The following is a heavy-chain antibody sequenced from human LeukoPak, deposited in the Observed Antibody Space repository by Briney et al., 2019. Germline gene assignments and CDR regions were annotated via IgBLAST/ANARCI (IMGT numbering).Heavy chain of an antibody. D-gene: IGHD2-8*01. V-gene: IGHV1-18*01. J-gene: IGHJ4*02. CDR2: ISGNNGNT. Sequence: ASVKVSCKASGYTFTNYAITWVRQAPGQGLEWMGWISGNNGNTDYAQNVQGRVTMTTDTSTNTVYMELRSLRSDDTAVYYCALISYCTTITCYYFDYWGQGTLVTVSS. CDR3: ALISYCTTITCYYFDY. CDR1: GYTFTNYA.